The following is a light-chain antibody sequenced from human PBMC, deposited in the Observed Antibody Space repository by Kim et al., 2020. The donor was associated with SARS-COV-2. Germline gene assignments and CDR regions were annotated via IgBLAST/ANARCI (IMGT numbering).Light chain of an antibody. CDR3: NSRDSSGYRL. CDR2: GRN. V-gene: IGLV3-19*01. J-gene: IGLJ3*02. Sequence: SSELTQDPAVSVALGQTVRITCQGDSLRSYYASWYQQKPGQAPVFVIYGRNNRPPGIPDRFSGSSSGNTASLTITGAQAEDEADYYCNSRDSSGYRLFGGGTKLTVL. CDR1: SLRSYY.